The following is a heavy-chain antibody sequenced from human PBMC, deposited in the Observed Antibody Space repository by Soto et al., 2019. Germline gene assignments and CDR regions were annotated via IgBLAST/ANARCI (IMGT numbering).Heavy chain of an antibody. J-gene: IGHJ4*02. V-gene: IGHV3-30-3*01. D-gene: IGHD6-19*01. Sequence: QVQLVESGGGVVQPGRSLRLSCAASGFTFSSFSLHWVRQAPGKGLEWLALISYDGSNKYNADSVTGRFTISRDNSNNTLYLQLSSLRPEDTAVYYCARTTTVAGTPEFDYWGQGTLVTVSS. CDR1: GFTFSSFS. CDR2: ISYDGSNK. CDR3: ARTTTVAGTPEFDY.